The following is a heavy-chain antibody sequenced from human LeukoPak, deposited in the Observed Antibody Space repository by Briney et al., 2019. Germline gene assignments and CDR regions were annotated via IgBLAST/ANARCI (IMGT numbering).Heavy chain of an antibody. Sequence: PSETQSLTCTVSGGSISSSSYYWGWLRQPPGKGLEWIGSIYYSGSTYYNPSLKSRVTISVDTSKNQFSLKLSSVTAADTAVYYCATYILISSGYYFDAFDIWGQGTMVTVSS. V-gene: IGHV4-39*07. D-gene: IGHD3-22*01. CDR3: ATYILISSGYYFDAFDI. J-gene: IGHJ3*02. CDR2: IYYSGST. CDR1: GGSISSSSYY.